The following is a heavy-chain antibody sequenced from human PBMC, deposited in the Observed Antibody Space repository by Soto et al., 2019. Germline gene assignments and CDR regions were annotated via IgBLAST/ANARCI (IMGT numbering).Heavy chain of an antibody. CDR1: GGSFSGYY. CDR3: ARGAIFGVVNTYYYYGMDV. J-gene: IGHJ6*02. Sequence: LSLTCAVYGGSFSGYYWSWIRQPPGKGLEWIGEINHSGSTNYNPSLKSRVTISVDTSKNQFSLKLSSVTAADTAVYYCARGAIFGVVNTYYYYGMDVWGQGTTVTVSS. V-gene: IGHV4-34*01. D-gene: IGHD3-3*01. CDR2: INHSGST.